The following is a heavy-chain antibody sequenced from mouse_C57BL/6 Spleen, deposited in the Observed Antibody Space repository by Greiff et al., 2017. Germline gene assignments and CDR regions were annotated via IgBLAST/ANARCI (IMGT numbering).Heavy chain of an antibody. CDR2: IYPGSGNT. J-gene: IGHJ2*01. D-gene: IGHD4-1*01. CDR3: ARTGAGGYYFDY. V-gene: IGHV1-76*01. CDR1: GYTFTDYY. Sequence: VKLQQSGAELVRPGASVKLSCKASGYTFTDYYINWVKQRPGQGLEWIGRIYPGSGNTYYNEKFKGKATLTAEKSSSTAYMQLSSLTSEDSAVYYCARTGAGGYYFDYWGQGTTLTVSS.